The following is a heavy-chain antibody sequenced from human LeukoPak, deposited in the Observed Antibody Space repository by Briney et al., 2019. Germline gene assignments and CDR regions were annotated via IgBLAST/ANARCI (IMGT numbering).Heavy chain of an antibody. J-gene: IGHJ5*02. D-gene: IGHD3-3*01. CDR1: GGSFSGYY. Sequence: SETLSLTCAVYGGSFSGYYWSWIRQPPGKGLEWIGEINHSGSTNYNPSLKSRVTISVDTSKNQFSLKLSSVTAADTAVYYCARAIKNYDFWSGRGWFDPWGQGTLVTVSS. CDR3: ARAIKNYDFWSGRGWFDP. V-gene: IGHV4-34*01. CDR2: INHSGST.